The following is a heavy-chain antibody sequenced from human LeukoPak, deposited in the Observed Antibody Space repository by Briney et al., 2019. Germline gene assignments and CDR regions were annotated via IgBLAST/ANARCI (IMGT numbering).Heavy chain of an antibody. CDR3: ARGYDFWSGYFDY. J-gene: IGHJ4*02. CDR1: GGSISSYY. D-gene: IGHD3-3*01. Sequence: SETLSLTCTVSGGSISSYYWSWIRQPPGKGLEWIGYIYYSGSTNYNPSLKSLVTISVDTSKNQFSLKLSSVTAADTAVYYCARGYDFWSGYFDYWGQGTLVTVSS. CDR2: IYYSGST. V-gene: IGHV4-59*01.